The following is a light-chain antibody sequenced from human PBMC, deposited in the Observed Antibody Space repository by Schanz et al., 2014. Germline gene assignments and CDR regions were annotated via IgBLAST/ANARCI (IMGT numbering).Light chain of an antibody. CDR1: QSVSRY. Sequence: EIVLTQSPGSLSLSPGESATLSCRASQSVSRYLAWYQQKPGQAPRLLIYGASIRATGIPDRFSGSGSGTDFTLTISRLESEDFAVYYCQQYGSWPYTFGQGTKLEI. CDR3: QQYGSWPYT. J-gene: IGKJ2*01. CDR2: GAS. V-gene: IGKV3-20*01.